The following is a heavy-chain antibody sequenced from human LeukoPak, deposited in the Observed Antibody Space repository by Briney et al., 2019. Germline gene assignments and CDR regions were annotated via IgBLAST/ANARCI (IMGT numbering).Heavy chain of an antibody. J-gene: IGHJ4*02. CDR1: GFIVSGNY. Sequence: GGSLRLSCAASGFIVSGNYMTWVRQAPGKGLEWVSLIHGGGSTYYADSVKGRFTISRDNSKNTLYLQMNSLRAEDTAVYYCARAPLRFLEWLLAYWGQGTLVTVSS. V-gene: IGHV3-53*05. D-gene: IGHD3-3*01. CDR2: IHGGGST. CDR3: ARAPLRFLEWLLAY.